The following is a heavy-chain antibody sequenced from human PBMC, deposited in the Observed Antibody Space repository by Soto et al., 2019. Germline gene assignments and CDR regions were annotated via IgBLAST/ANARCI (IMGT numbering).Heavy chain of an antibody. CDR1: GYTFTSYG. J-gene: IGHJ6*02. CDR3: ARMPWATATVTGDYYYGMDV. V-gene: IGHV1-18*01. D-gene: IGHD4-17*01. Sequence: GASVKVSCKASGYTFTSYGISWVRQAPGQGLEWMGWISAYNGNTNYAQKLQGRVTMTTDTSTSTAYMELRSLRSDDTAVYYCARMPWATATVTGDYYYGMDVWGQGTTVTVSS. CDR2: ISAYNGNT.